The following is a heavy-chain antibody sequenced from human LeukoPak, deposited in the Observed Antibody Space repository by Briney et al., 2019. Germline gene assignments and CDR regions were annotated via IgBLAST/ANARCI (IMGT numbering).Heavy chain of an antibody. J-gene: IGHJ4*02. CDR3: ARVRYCSTNRFYDQEFDN. CDR2: IYYSGNT. D-gene: IGHD6-19*01. CDR1: GGSISNYY. V-gene: IGHV4-59*01. Sequence: SETLSLTCTVSGGSISNYYWSWIRQPPGKGLEWIGYIYYSGNTNYNPSLKSRVTISVDTSKNQFSLKLNSVTAADTAVYYCARVRYCSTNRFYDQEFDNWGQGTLVTVSS.